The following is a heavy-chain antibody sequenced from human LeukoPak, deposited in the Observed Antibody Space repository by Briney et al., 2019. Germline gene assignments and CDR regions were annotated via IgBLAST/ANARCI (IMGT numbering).Heavy chain of an antibody. V-gene: IGHV3-48*01. CDR2: ISSGGSDI. CDR3: ASGYDFSSGSKRGFDN. J-gene: IGHJ4*02. Sequence: PGWSLRLSCAASGCIFRKAWMTWGRRAQGKGLEWISYISSGGSDIFYADSVKGRFTISRDNAKSSVFLQMSSLRGEDTAVYYCASGYDFSSGSKRGFDNWGQGALVTVSS. CDR1: GCIFRKAW. D-gene: IGHD3-3*01.